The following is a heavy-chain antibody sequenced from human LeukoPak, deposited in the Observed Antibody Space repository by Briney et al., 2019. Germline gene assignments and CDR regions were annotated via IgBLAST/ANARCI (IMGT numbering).Heavy chain of an antibody. V-gene: IGHV1-46*04. CDR3: ARAGITGGYYFDY. CDR2: INPSGGRT. CDR1: GYTFTSYY. J-gene: IGHJ4*02. D-gene: IGHD1-20*01. Sequence: ASVKVSCKASGYTFTSYYMHWARQAPGQGLEWMGIINPSGGRTSYAQKLQGRVTMTRDMSTSTVYMELSSLRSEDTAVYYCARAGITGGYYFDYWGQGTLVTVSS.